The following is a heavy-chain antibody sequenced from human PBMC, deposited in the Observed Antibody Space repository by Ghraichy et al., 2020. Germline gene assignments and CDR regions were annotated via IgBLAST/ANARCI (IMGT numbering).Heavy chain of an antibody. J-gene: IGHJ6*03. CDR2: IYYSGST. V-gene: IGHV4-39*01. CDR3: AAVYPNYYYMDV. CDR1: GGSISSSSYY. Sequence: SQTLSLTCTVSGGSISSSSYYWGWIRQPPGKGLEWIGSIYYSGSTYYNPSLKGRVTISVYTSKNTFSLKLSSVPAADTAVYYCAAVYPNYYYMDVWGKGTTVTVSS.